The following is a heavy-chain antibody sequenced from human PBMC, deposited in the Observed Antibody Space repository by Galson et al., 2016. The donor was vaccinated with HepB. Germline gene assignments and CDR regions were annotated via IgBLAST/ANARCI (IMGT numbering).Heavy chain of an antibody. V-gene: IGHV3-53*01. CDR3: ARSSGWYGYFQH. J-gene: IGHJ1*01. Sequence: SLRLSCAASGFTVSSNYMSWVRQAPGKGLEWVSVIYSAGGTFYADSVKGRFSISRDNSKNTVYLQMNSLRAEETAVYYCARSSGWYGYFQHWGQGTLVTVSS. D-gene: IGHD6-19*01. CDR1: GFTVSSNY. CDR2: IYSAGGT.